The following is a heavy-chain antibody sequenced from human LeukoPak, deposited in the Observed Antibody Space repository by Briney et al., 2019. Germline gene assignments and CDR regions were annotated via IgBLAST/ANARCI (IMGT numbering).Heavy chain of an antibody. CDR3: ARDLLEITMVRGVISGDDY. CDR1: GYTFTGYY. V-gene: IGHV1-2*02. CDR2: INPNSGGT. Sequence: ASVKVSCKASGYTFTGYYMHWVRQAPGQGLGWMGWINPNSGGTNYAQKFQSRVTMTRDTSISTAYMELSRLRSDDTAAYDCARDLLEITMVRGVISGDDYWGQGTLVTVSS. D-gene: IGHD3-10*01. J-gene: IGHJ4*02.